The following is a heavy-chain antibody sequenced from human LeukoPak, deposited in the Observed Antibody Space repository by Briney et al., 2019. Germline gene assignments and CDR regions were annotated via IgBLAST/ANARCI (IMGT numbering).Heavy chain of an antibody. CDR2: IYYSGST. CDR3: ARQARLWFGELFPKAIFDY. Sequence: SETLSLTCTVSGGSISSSSYYWGWIRQPPGKGLEWIGSIYYSGSTYYNPSLKSRVTISVDTSKNQFSLKLSSVTAADTAVYYCARQARLWFGELFPKAIFDYWGQGTLVTVSS. D-gene: IGHD3-10*01. J-gene: IGHJ4*02. V-gene: IGHV4-39*01. CDR1: GGSISSSSYY.